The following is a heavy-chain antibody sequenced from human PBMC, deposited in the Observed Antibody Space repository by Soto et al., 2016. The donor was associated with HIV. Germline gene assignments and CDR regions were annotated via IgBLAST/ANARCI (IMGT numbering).Heavy chain of an antibody. CDR2: IYSGGNT. CDR1: GFTVSSTY. Sequence: EVQLVESGGGLVQPGGSLRLSCAASGFTVSSTYMSWVRQAPGKGLEWVSIIYSGGNTYYADSVKGRFTISRDNSKNTLYLQMNSLRAEDTAVFYCVRGSGREWFDPWGQGTLVTVSS. J-gene: IGHJ5*02. V-gene: IGHV3-66*01. D-gene: IGHD1-26*01. CDR3: VRGSGREWFDP.